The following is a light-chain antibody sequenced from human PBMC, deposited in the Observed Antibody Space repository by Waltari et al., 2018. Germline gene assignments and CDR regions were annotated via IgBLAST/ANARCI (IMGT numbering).Light chain of an antibody. Sequence: EIVMTQSPATLSVYPGERATISCRASQSISSNLAWYRQKPGQAPRLLIYGASFRATGIPARFSCSGSGTDFTLTISSLQSEDFAVYYCQQYNNWPPTTFGQGTKREIK. CDR2: GAS. V-gene: IGKV3-15*01. CDR1: QSISSN. CDR3: QQYNNWPPTT. J-gene: IGKJ2*01.